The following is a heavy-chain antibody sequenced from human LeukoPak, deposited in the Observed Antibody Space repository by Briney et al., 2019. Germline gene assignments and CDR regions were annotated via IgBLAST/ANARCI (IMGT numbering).Heavy chain of an antibody. Sequence: GGSLRLSCAASGFTFSSYGMSWVRQAPGKGLEWVSSISGSGGSTYYADSVKGRFTISRDNSRNTLSLQMHSLRADDTAVYYCAKDRPYISSWYGCSTPWGQGTLVTVSS. D-gene: IGHD6-13*01. J-gene: IGHJ5*02. V-gene: IGHV3-23*01. CDR2: ISGSGGST. CDR3: AKDRPYISSWYGCSTP. CDR1: GFTFSSYG.